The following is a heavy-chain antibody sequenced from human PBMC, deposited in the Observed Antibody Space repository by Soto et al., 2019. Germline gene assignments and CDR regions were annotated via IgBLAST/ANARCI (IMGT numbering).Heavy chain of an antibody. J-gene: IGHJ3*02. CDR2: IKEDGGEK. Sequence: EVQLVESGGTLVQPGGSLRLSCAASGFNFDRHWMTWVRQAPGKGLEWVANIKEDGGEKHYVDSVKGRFTISRDNAKNSLYLQMNSLRVEDTAVFYCARVGCGSDCSAGLVDAIDMWGQGTMVTVSS. V-gene: IGHV3-7*01. CDR3: ARVGCGSDCSAGLVDAIDM. D-gene: IGHD2-21*02. CDR1: GFNFDRHW.